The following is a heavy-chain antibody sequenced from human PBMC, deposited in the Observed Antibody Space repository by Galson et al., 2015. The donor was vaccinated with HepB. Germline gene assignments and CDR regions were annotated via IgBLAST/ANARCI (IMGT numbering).Heavy chain of an antibody. CDR2: ISSSSSTI. Sequence: SLRLSCAASGFTFSSYSMNWVRQAPGKGLEWVSYISSSSSTIYYADSVKGRFTISRDNAKNSLYLQMNSLRDEDTAVYYCAREDYCSSTSCPVDVWGQGTTVTVSS. J-gene: IGHJ6*02. CDR1: GFTFSSYS. V-gene: IGHV3-48*02. CDR3: AREDYCSSTSCPVDV. D-gene: IGHD2-2*01.